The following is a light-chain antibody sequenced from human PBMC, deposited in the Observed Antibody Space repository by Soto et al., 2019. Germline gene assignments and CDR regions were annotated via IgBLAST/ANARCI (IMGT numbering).Light chain of an antibody. V-gene: IGKV3-15*01. Sequence: EIVMTQSPATLSVSPGERATLSCRASQSVSNKLAWYQQKPGQAPRLLLYHASIRATGIPARFSGSGSGTEFTLTISSLQSEDFAIYYCQHYNNWPPGTFGQGTKVEIK. CDR2: HAS. J-gene: IGKJ1*01. CDR3: QHYNNWPPGT. CDR1: QSVSNK.